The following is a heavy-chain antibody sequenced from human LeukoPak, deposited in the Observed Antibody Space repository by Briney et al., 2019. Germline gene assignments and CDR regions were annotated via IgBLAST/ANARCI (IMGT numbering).Heavy chain of an antibody. Sequence: GASLRLSCAAPGFTFSSYAMSWVRQAPGKGLEWVSAISGSGGSTYYADSVKGRFTISRDNSKNTLYLQMNSLRAEDTAVYYCAKERGYCSGGSCYWDVRYFDYWGQGTLVTVSS. V-gene: IGHV3-23*01. D-gene: IGHD2-15*01. CDR1: GFTFSSYA. CDR2: ISGSGGST. CDR3: AKERGYCSGGSCYWDVRYFDY. J-gene: IGHJ4*02.